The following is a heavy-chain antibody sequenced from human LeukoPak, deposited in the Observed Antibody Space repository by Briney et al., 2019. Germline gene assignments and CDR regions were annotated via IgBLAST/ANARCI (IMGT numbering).Heavy chain of an antibody. J-gene: IGHJ4*02. Sequence: GASVKVSCKASGYSFTSYGISWVRQAPGQGLEWMGWISVYNGNTNYAQKLQGRVTMTTDTSTSTAYMELRSLRSDDTAVYYCARDTRRRSLFDYWGQGTLVTVSS. CDR3: ARDTRRRSLFDY. CDR2: ISVYNGNT. CDR1: GYSFTSYG. V-gene: IGHV1-18*01.